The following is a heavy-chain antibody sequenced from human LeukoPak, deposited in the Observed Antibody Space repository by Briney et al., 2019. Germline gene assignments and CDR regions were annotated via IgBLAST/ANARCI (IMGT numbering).Heavy chain of an antibody. Sequence: GGSLRLSCAASGFSFSNYAMSWVRQAPGKGLEWVSAISGGGGTTYYTDSVKGRFTISRDNSKNTLYLQMNSLRAEDTAVYYCAKWGCSGGSCYPFDYWGQGTLVTVSS. D-gene: IGHD2-15*01. CDR3: AKWGCSGGSCYPFDY. J-gene: IGHJ4*02. V-gene: IGHV3-23*01. CDR1: GFSFSNYA. CDR2: ISGGGGTT.